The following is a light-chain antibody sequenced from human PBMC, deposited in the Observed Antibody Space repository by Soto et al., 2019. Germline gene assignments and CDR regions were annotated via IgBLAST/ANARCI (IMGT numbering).Light chain of an antibody. Sequence: EIVMTQSPATLSVSPGETATLSCRASQRSSIGLAWYRQKPGQPPRLLLYGASTRATGTPARFSGSVSGTEYTLTISSLQSEDFALYYGQQYNKWPLITFGQGTRLEIK. CDR1: QRSSIG. J-gene: IGKJ5*01. V-gene: IGKV3D-15*01. CDR2: GAS. CDR3: QQYNKWPLIT.